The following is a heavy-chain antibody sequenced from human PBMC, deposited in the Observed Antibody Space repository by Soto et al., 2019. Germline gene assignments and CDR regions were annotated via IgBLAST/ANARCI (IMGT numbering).Heavy chain of an antibody. Sequence: EVQLVESGGGLVQPGRSLRLSCAASGFTFDDYAMHWVRQAPGKGLEWVSGISWNSGSIGYADSVKGRFTISRDNAXNXXYLQMNSLRAEDTALYYCAKDTRGSLGGTGDAFDIWGQGTMVTVSS. CDR2: ISWNSGSI. J-gene: IGHJ3*02. CDR1: GFTFDDYA. CDR3: AKDTRGSLGGTGDAFDI. D-gene: IGHD1-7*01. V-gene: IGHV3-9*01.